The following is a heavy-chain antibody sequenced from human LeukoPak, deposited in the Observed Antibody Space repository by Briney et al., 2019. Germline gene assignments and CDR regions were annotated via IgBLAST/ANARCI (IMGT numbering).Heavy chain of an antibody. CDR1: GFTFSSYI. V-gene: IGHV3-30*04. Sequence: PGGSLRLSCVVSGFTFSSYIMHWVRQAPGKGLEWVAVISDDGSNKYYADSVKGRFTISRDNSKNTLYLQMNSLRAEDTAVYYCARDLYRHQWELLGPIDYWGQGTLVTVSS. CDR2: ISDDGSNK. J-gene: IGHJ4*02. D-gene: IGHD1-26*01. CDR3: ARDLYRHQWELLGPIDY.